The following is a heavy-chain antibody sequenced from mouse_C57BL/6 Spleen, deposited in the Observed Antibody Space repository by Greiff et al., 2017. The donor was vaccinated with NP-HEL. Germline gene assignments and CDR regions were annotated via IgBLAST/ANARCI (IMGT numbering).Heavy chain of an antibody. CDR1: GYTFTSYW. V-gene: IGHV1-52*01. J-gene: IGHJ2*01. D-gene: IGHD2-3*01. CDR3: ARKDDYYEGFDY. CDR2: IDPSDSGT. Sequence: QVQLQQPGAELVRPGSSVKLSCKASGYTFTSYWMHWVKQRPIQGLEWIGYIDPSDSGTHYNQKFKDKATFTVDKSSSTAYMQLSSLTSEDSAVYYCARKDDYYEGFDYGGQGTTLTVSS.